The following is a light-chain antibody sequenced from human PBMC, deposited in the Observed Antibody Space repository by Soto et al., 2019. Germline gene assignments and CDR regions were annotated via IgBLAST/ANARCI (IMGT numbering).Light chain of an antibody. J-gene: IGKJ1*01. CDR2: KAS. CDR1: QTISSW. Sequence: DIPMTQSPSTLSGSVGDRVTITCRASQTISSWLAWYQQKPGKAPKLLIYKASTLKSGVPSRFSGCGSGTEFTLTISSLQPDDFATYDCQHYNSYSEAFGQGTKVELK. CDR3: QHYNSYSEA. V-gene: IGKV1-5*03.